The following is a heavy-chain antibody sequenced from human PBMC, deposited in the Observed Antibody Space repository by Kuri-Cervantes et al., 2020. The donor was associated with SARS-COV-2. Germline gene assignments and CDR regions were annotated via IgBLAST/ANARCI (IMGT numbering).Heavy chain of an antibody. CDR2: IKEDGTER. D-gene: IGHD3-10*01. Sequence: GGSLRLSCATSGFTFSAYSMNWVRQAPGKGLEWVANIKEDGTERCYVDSVKGRFTISRDNAKNSLSLQMNNLRAEDTGVYYCAREGSGSGDAFDIWGQGTMVTVSS. J-gene: IGHJ3*02. V-gene: IGHV3-7*03. CDR1: GFTFSAYS. CDR3: AREGSGSGDAFDI.